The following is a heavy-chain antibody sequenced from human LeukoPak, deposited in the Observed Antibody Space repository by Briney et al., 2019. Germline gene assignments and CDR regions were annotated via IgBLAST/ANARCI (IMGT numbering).Heavy chain of an antibody. V-gene: IGHV4-39*01. CDR3: VRHRVAVAPFDP. Sequence: PSETLSLTRTVSVGSITSIRHYCGWSPPPPGEGLGWIGSTYYSGRTSYNPSLKSQVTIHVEAPTNPFSLKLSSVSAADTAVYYCVRHRVAVAPFDPGGQETRVSVSS. D-gene: IGHD6-19*01. CDR1: VGSITSIRHY. J-gene: IGHJ5*02. CDR2: TYYSGRT.